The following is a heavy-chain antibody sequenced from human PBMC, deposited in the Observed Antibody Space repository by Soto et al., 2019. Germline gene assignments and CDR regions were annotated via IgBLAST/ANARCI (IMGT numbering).Heavy chain of an antibody. CDR3: ARDRLYYDSSGHRDY. D-gene: IGHD3-22*01. V-gene: IGHV3-30-3*01. CDR2: ISYDGSNK. Sequence: QVQLVESGGGVVQPGRSLRLSCAASGFTFSSYAMHWVRQAPGKGLEWVAVISYDGSNKYYADSVKGRFTISRDNSKNTLYRQMNSRRAEDTAVYYCARDRLYYDSSGHRDYWGQGTLVTVSS. J-gene: IGHJ4*02. CDR1: GFTFSSYA.